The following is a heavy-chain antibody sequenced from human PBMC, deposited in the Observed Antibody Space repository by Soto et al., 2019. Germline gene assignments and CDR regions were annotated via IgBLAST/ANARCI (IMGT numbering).Heavy chain of an antibody. J-gene: IGHJ5*02. Sequence: SETLSLTCTVSGGSISSSSYYWGWIRQPPGKGLEWIGSIYYSGSTYYNPSLKSRVTISVDTSKNQFSLKLSSVTAADTAVYYCARQGQWLNLNPDWFDPWGQGTLVTVSS. CDR2: IYYSGST. CDR1: GGSISSSSYY. CDR3: ARQGQWLNLNPDWFDP. V-gene: IGHV4-39*01. D-gene: IGHD6-19*01.